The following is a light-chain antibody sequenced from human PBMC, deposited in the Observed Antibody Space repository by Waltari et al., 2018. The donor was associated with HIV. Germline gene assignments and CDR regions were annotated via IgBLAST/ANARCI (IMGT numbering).Light chain of an antibody. Sequence: QFALTQPPAASGSPGQSATISCPGTSSDVGAYNYVSWFQQPPGKAPKLMIYDVTKRPSGVPARFSGSTSGNTASLTVAELQAEDEADYYCASHAGSKDVFGGGTRLTVL. J-gene: IGLJ2*01. CDR3: ASHAGSKDV. V-gene: IGLV2-8*01. CDR1: SSDVGAYNY. CDR2: DVT.